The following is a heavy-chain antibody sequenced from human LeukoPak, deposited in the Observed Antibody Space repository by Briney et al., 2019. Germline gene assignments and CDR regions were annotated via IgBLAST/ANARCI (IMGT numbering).Heavy chain of an antibody. D-gene: IGHD5-24*01. CDR1: GFTFTTYW. CDR3: AKEGEMTTISFDY. J-gene: IGHJ4*02. CDR2: ISGSGGST. V-gene: IGHV3-23*01. Sequence: GGSLSLSCAASGFTFTTYWMSWVRQAPGKGLEWVSAISGSGGSTYYADSVKGRFTISRDNSKNTLYLQMNSLRAEDTAVYYCAKEGEMTTISFDYWGQGTLVTVSS.